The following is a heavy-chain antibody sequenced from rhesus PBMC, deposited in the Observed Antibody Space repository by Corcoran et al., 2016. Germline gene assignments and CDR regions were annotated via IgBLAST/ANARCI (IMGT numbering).Heavy chain of an antibody. CDR1: GYTFTSSS. D-gene: IGHD3-3*01. CDR2: INPSNGNT. J-gene: IGHJ4*01. CDR3: AHTDG. V-gene: IGHV1-200*01. Sequence: QVQLVQSGAEVKKPGASVKLSCKASGYTFTSSSITWVRQAPGKGLEWMGGINPSNGNTGYAQKCQDRVTMTRDTSTSTAYMELSSLRSEDTAVYYCAHTDGWGQGVLVTVSS.